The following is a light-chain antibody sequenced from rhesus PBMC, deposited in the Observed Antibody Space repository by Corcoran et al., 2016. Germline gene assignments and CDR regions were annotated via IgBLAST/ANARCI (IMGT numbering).Light chain of an antibody. Sequence: DIQMTQSPSALSASVGDRVTISCRASQNIYIKLAWYQQKPGKAPRLLIYGASSLEIGIPYRFSGIGAGTDFTLPISSLQPEDSATYYCQHYYDHPWTFGHGTKVEIK. J-gene: IGKJ1*01. CDR2: GAS. CDR3: QHYYDHPWT. CDR1: QNIYIK. V-gene: IGKV1-44*01.